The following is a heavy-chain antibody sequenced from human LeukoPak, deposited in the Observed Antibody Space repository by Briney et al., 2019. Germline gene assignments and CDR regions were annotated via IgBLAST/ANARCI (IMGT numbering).Heavy chain of an antibody. Sequence: ASVKVSCKASGGTFSSYAISWVRQAPGQGLEWMGRIIPIFGIANYAQKFQGRVTITADKSTSTAYMELSSLRSEDTAVYYCARDYYDSSGPPLDYWGQGTLVTVSS. J-gene: IGHJ4*02. D-gene: IGHD3-22*01. CDR1: GGTFSSYA. CDR3: ARDYYDSSGPPLDY. V-gene: IGHV1-69*04. CDR2: IIPIFGIA.